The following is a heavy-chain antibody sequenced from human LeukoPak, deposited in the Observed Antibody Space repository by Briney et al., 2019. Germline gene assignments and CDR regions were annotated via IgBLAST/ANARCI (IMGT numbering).Heavy chain of an antibody. CDR2: ISASGSST. D-gene: IGHD6-13*01. Sequence: QAGGSLRLSCAASGFTFSSYAMSWVRQAPGKGLEWVSGISASGSSTYYADSVKGRFTISRDISKNTTSLQMNSLRAEDMAVYYCAKDSSSWSYFYYGMDVWGQGTTVTVSS. CDR1: GFTFSSYA. CDR3: AKDSSSWSYFYYGMDV. V-gene: IGHV3-23*01. J-gene: IGHJ6*02.